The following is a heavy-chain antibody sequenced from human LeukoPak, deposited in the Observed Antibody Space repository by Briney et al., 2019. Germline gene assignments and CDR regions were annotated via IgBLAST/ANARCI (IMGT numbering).Heavy chain of an antibody. CDR1: GFTFSRFW. J-gene: IGHJ4*02. CDR3: ARVDFWRTFDY. V-gene: IGHV3-7*01. D-gene: IGHD3-3*01. Sequence: GGSLRLSCAASGFTFSRFWMHWVRQAPGKGLEWVANINQDGSEKYYVDSVKGRFTISRDNAENSLYLQMDSLRAEDTAVYYCARVDFWRTFDYWGQGTPVTVSS. CDR2: INQDGSEK.